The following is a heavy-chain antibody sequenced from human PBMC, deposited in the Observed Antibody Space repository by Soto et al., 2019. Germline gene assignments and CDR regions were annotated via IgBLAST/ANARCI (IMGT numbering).Heavy chain of an antibody. V-gene: IGHV6-1*01. D-gene: IGHD3-16*01. CDR2: TYYRSRWQT. CDR3: EKLTGNSLLDT. Sequence: PSQTLSLTCAISGDSVSTNDATWDWIRQSPSRGLEWLGRTYYRSRWQTDYALSVKSRITINPDTSNHQLSLQLKSVTPDDTDVNICEKLTGNSLLDTGGQETRVPVSS. CDR1: GDSVSTNDAT. J-gene: IGHJ5*02.